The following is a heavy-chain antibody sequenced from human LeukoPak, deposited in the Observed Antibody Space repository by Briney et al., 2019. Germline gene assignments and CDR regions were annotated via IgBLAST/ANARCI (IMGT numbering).Heavy chain of an antibody. Sequence: GGSLRLSCAASGFTFSSYAMSWVRQAPGKGLEWVSAISGSGGSTYYADSVKGRFTISRDNSKNTLYLQMNSLRAEDTAVYYCARDTDEYYYGSGSYPGYWGQGTLVTVSS. D-gene: IGHD3-10*01. V-gene: IGHV3-23*01. CDR3: ARDTDEYYYGSGSYPGY. CDR1: GFTFSSYA. CDR2: ISGSGGST. J-gene: IGHJ4*02.